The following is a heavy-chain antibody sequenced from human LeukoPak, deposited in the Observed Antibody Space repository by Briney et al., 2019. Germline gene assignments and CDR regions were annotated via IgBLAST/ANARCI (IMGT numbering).Heavy chain of an antibody. CDR2: MNPNSGNT. CDR3: ARALVLRYFDWLSPTRYYFDY. V-gene: IGHV1-8*01. J-gene: IGHJ4*02. CDR1: GCTFTSYD. Sequence: ASVKVSCKASGCTFTSYDINWVRQATGQGLEWMGWMNPNSGNTGYAQKFQGRVTMTRNTSISTAYMELSSLRSEDTAVYYCARALVLRYFDWLSPTRYYFDYWGQGTLVTVSS. D-gene: IGHD3-9*01.